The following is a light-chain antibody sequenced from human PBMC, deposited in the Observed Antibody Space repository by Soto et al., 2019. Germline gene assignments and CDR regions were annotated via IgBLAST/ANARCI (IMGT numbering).Light chain of an antibody. CDR2: GAS. J-gene: IGKJ1*01. CDR3: QQYGRSPRT. V-gene: IGKV3-20*01. Sequence: EIVLTQSPGTLSLFPGERATLSCRASQSVTSSYLAWYQQKPGQAPRLLIYGASSRATDIPDRFSGSGSGTDFATGSGTDFTLTISRLEPEDSAVYYCQQYGRSPRTFGQGTKVEIK. CDR1: QSVTSSY.